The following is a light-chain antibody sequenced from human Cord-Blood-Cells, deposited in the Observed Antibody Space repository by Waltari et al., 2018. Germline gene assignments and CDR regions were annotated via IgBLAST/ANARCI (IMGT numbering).Light chain of an antibody. Sequence: EIVMTQSPATPSVSPGERATLSCRASQSVSSNLAWYQQKPGQAPRLLIYGASTRATGIPARFSGSGSGTEFTLTISSLHSEDFAVYYCQQYNNWPPRTFGQGTKVEIK. J-gene: IGKJ1*01. V-gene: IGKV3-15*01. CDR2: GAS. CDR1: QSVSSN. CDR3: QQYNNWPPRT.